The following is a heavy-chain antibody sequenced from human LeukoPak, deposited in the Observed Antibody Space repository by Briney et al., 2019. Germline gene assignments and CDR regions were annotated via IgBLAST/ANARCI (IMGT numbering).Heavy chain of an antibody. V-gene: IGHV4-59*01. D-gene: IGHD3-10*01. J-gene: IGHJ1*01. CDR1: GGSISSYY. CDR3: ATDNSYGSGSYYT. Sequence: PSESLSLTCTVSGGSISSYYWNWIRQPPGKGLEWIGYIYYSGNTNYTPSPKSRVTISVDTSKNQFSLKLSSVTAADTAVYYCATDNSYGSGSYYTWGQGTLVTVSS. CDR2: IYYSGNT.